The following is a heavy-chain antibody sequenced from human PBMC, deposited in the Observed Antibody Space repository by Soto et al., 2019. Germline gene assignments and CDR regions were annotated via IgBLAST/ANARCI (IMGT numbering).Heavy chain of an antibody. Sequence: GASVKVSCKASGYTFTSYAMHWVRQAPGQRLEWMGWISAYNGNTNYAQKLQGRVTMTTDTSTSTAYMELRSLRSDDTAVYYCARDPPRHSYGRYFDYWGQGTLVTVSS. CDR1: GYTFTSYA. D-gene: IGHD5-18*01. CDR3: ARDPPRHSYGRYFDY. J-gene: IGHJ4*02. V-gene: IGHV1-18*01. CDR2: ISAYNGNT.